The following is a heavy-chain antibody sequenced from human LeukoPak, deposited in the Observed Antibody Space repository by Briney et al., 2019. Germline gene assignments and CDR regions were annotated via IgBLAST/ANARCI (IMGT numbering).Heavy chain of an antibody. CDR1: GGSISSYY. Sequence: PSETLSLTCTVSGGSISSYYWSWIRQPPGKGLEWIGYIYYSGSTNYSPSLKSRVTISVDTSKNQFSLKLSSVTAADTAVYYCARVVHDFWSGYRFWGGVDPWGQGTLVTVSS. J-gene: IGHJ5*02. V-gene: IGHV4-59*01. D-gene: IGHD3-3*01. CDR3: ARVVHDFWSGYRFWGGVDP. CDR2: IYYSGST.